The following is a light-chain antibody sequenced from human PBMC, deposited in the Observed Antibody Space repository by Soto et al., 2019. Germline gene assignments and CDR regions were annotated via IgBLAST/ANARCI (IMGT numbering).Light chain of an antibody. V-gene: IGLV3-21*04. CDR3: QVWDSSSEHRV. CDR1: NIGSKS. Sequence: SYELTQPPSVSVAPGKTARITCGGNNIGSKSVHWYQQKPGQAPVLVIYYDSDRPSGIPERFPGSNSGNTATLTISRVEAGDEADYYCQVWDSSSEHRVFGGGTKLTVL. CDR2: YDS. J-gene: IGLJ2*01.